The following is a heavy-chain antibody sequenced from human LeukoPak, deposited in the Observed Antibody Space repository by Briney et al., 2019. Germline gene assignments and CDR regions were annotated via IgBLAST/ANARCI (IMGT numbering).Heavy chain of an antibody. CDR1: GFTFSSYA. Sequence: GRSLRLSCAASGFTFSSYAMHWVRQAPGKGLEWVAVISYDGSNKYYADSVKGRFTISRDNSKNTLYLQMNSLRAEDTAVYYCARAPAPYGSGSYYNDYWGQGTLVTVSS. J-gene: IGHJ4*02. D-gene: IGHD3-10*01. V-gene: IGHV3-30-3*01. CDR2: ISYDGSNK. CDR3: ARAPAPYGSGSYYNDY.